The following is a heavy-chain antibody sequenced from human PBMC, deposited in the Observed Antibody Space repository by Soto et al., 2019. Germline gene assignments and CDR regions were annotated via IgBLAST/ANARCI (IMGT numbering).Heavy chain of an antibody. J-gene: IGHJ5*02. CDR3: ARDLRRYDILTVYANWFDP. V-gene: IGHV3-33*01. D-gene: IGHD3-9*01. Sequence: QVQLVESGGGVVQPGRSLRLSCAASGFTFSSYGMHWVRQAPGKGLEWVAVIWDDGSNKYYADSVKGRFTISRDNSRNRLYLQMNSLSAEDTAVYYCARDLRRYDILTVYANWFDPWGQGTLVTVSS. CDR2: IWDDGSNK. CDR1: GFTFSSYG.